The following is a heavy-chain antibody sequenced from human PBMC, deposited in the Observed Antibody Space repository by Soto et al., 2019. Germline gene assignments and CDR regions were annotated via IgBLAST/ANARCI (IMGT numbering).Heavy chain of an antibody. J-gene: IGHJ6*02. CDR2: INHSGNT. Sequence: SETLSLTCAVYGGSFSGYYCSWLRQPPWKGPEWIGEINHSGNTKYNPSLESRVTISVDTSKNQFSLKLNSVSAADTAVYYCARRGGMVVGAQGATVTV. D-gene: IGHD3-10*01. CDR3: ARRGGMVV. CDR1: GGSFSGYY. V-gene: IGHV4-34*01.